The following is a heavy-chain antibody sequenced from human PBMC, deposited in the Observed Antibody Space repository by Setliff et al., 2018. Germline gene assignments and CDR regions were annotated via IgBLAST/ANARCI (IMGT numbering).Heavy chain of an antibody. CDR2: MNPNSGNT. D-gene: IGHD3-16*02. J-gene: IGHJ6*02. Sequence: SVKVSCKASGYTFTSYDINWVRQATGQGLEWMGWMNPNSGNTGYAQKFQGRVTMTRNTSISTAYMELSSLRSEDTAVYYCARLYYDYVWGSYRLYYYYGMDVWGQGTTVTVSS. CDR1: GYTFTSYD. V-gene: IGHV1-8*02. CDR3: ARLYYDYVWGSYRLYYYYGMDV.